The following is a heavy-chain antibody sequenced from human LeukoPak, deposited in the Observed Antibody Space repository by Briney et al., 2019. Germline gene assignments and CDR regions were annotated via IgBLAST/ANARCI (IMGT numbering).Heavy chain of an antibody. Sequence: PGGSLRLSCAASGFTFSSYGMHWVRQAPGKGLEWVAFIRYDGSNKYYADSVKGRFTISRDNSKNTLYLQTNSLRAEDTAVYYCAKALAIFSWFDPWGQGTLVTVSS. J-gene: IGHJ5*02. CDR3: AKALAIFSWFDP. V-gene: IGHV3-30*02. CDR1: GFTFSSYG. D-gene: IGHD3-3*01. CDR2: IRYDGSNK.